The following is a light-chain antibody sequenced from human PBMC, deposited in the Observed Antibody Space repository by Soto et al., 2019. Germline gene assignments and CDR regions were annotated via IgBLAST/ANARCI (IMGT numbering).Light chain of an antibody. J-gene: IGLJ2*01. V-gene: IGLV2-14*01. CDR1: SSDVGGYNY. Sequence: QSALTQPAPVSGSPGQSITISCTGTSSDVGGYNYVSWYQQHPGKAPKLMIYDVSNRPSGVSNRFSGSKSGNTASLTISGLQAEEEADYYCSSYTSSSTVVFGGGTKLTVL. CDR2: DVS. CDR3: SSYTSSSTVV.